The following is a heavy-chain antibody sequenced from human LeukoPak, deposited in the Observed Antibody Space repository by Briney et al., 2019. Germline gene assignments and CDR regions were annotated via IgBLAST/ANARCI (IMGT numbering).Heavy chain of an antibody. CDR2: IKQDGSEK. Sequence: PGGSLRLSCAASGFTFSSYWMSWVRQAPGKVLEWVANIKQDGSEKYYVDSVKGRFTISRDNAKNSLYLQMNGLRAEDTAVYYCARDGPAGWFDPWGQGTLVTVSS. V-gene: IGHV3-7*01. J-gene: IGHJ5*02. CDR3: ARDGPAGWFDP. CDR1: GFTFSSYW.